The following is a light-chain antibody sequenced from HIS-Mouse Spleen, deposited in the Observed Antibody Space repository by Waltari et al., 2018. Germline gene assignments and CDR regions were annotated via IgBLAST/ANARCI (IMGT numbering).Light chain of an antibody. Sequence: SYELTQPPSVSVSPGQTARITCSGDALPKKYAYWYQQKSGQAPVLVIYEDSKRPSGIPWRFSGSSSGTMATLTISGAQVEDEADYYCQVWDSSSDHYVFGTGTKVTVL. CDR1: ALPKKY. V-gene: IGLV3-10*01. CDR2: EDS. CDR3: QVWDSSSDHYV. J-gene: IGLJ1*01.